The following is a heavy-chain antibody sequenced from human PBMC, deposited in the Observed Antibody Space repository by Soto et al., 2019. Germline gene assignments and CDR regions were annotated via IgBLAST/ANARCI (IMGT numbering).Heavy chain of an antibody. V-gene: IGHV4-38-2*01. Sequence: SETLSLTCAVSGYSISSGYYWGWIRQPPGKGLEWLGSIYHSGSTYYNPSLKSRVTISVDTSKNQFSLKLSSVTAADTAVYYCATTGVMDYYYYGMDGWGQGTTGTVSS. CDR1: GYSISSGYY. J-gene: IGHJ6*02. CDR2: IYHSGST. D-gene: IGHD3-16*01. CDR3: ATTGVMDYYYYGMDG.